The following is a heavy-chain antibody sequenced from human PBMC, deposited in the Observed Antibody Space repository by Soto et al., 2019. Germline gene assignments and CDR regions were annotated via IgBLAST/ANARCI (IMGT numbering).Heavy chain of an antibody. V-gene: IGHV3-74*03. Sequence: GGSLRLSCAASGFTFGDYWMHWVRQPPGKGPEWVSRMTGDGRTTQYADSVKGRFTASRDNAKSTLYLQMNSLRAEDTAVYYCATAEVDYWGPGPLVTVSS. CDR2: MTGDGRTT. J-gene: IGHJ4*02. CDR1: GFTFGDYW. CDR3: ATAEVDY.